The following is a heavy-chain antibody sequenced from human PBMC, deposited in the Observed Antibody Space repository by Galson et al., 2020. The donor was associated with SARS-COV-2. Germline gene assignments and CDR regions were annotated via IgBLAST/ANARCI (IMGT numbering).Heavy chain of an antibody. D-gene: IGHD6-13*01. CDR1: GGSFSGYY. J-gene: IGHJ5*02. CDR2: INHSGSS. V-gene: IGHV4-34*01. Sequence: SETLSLTCAVYGGSFSGYYWTWIRQPPGKGLEWIGEINHSGSSNYNPSLKSRVTMSVDTSKNQFSLKLSSVTAADTGVYYCARDGAGAAAGTGALASWGQGTLVTVSS. CDR3: ARDGAGAAAGTGALAS.